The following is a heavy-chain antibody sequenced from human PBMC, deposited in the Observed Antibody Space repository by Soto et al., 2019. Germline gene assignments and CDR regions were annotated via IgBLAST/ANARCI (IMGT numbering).Heavy chain of an antibody. CDR2: IYYSGST. J-gene: IGHJ4*02. CDR1: GGSISSGGYY. CDR3: ARGLGSGGLMRGDLFDY. D-gene: IGHD3-16*01. V-gene: IGHV4-31*03. Sequence: QVQLQESGPGLVKPSQTLSLTCTVSGGSISSGGYYWSWIRQHPGKGLEWIGYIYYSGSTYYNPSLKSRVTISVDTSKNQFSLKLSSVTAADTAVYYCARGLGSGGLMRGDLFDYWGQGTLVTVSS.